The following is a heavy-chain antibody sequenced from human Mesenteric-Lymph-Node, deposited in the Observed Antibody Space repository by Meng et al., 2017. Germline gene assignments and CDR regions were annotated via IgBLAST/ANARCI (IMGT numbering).Heavy chain of an antibody. CDR2: IKQDGSEK. J-gene: IGHJ4*02. V-gene: IGHV3-7*03. CDR3: AKAGDLWFGELSVVDY. CDR1: GFTFSSYW. Sequence: GESLKISCAASGFTFSSYWMSWVRQAPGKGLEWVANIKQDGSEKYYVDSVKGRFTISIDNAKNSLYLQMNSLRAEDTAVYYCAKAGDLWFGELSVVDYWGQGTLVTVSS. D-gene: IGHD3-10*01.